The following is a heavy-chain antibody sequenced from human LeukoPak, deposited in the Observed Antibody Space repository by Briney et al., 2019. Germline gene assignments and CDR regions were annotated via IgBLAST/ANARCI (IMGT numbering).Heavy chain of an antibody. J-gene: IGHJ4*02. CDR2: INHSGST. V-gene: IGHV4-34*01. Sequence: SETLSLTCAVYGGSFSGYYWSWIRQPPGKGLEWIGEINHSGSTNYNPSLKSRVTISVDTSKNQFSLKLSSVTAADTAVYYCARGQGFHTVTCGIDYWGQGTLVTVSS. D-gene: IGHD4-17*01. CDR3: ARGQGFHTVTCGIDY. CDR1: GGSFSGYY.